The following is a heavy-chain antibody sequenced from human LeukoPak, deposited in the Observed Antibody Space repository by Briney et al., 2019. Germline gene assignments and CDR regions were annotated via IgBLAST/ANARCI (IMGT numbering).Heavy chain of an antibody. V-gene: IGHV3-30*04. D-gene: IGHD6-19*01. CDR3: ARGSSGWYVYYFDY. J-gene: IGHJ4*02. Sequence: PGWSVRLSCVPSRFTLRSYAMHWVRQAAATGLAGVAVISYEGSNKYYADSVKDRFTLSRDNSKNTLYLQMNSLRAEDTAVYYCARGSSGWYVYYFDYWGQGTLVTVSS. CDR1: RFTLRSYA. CDR2: ISYEGSNK.